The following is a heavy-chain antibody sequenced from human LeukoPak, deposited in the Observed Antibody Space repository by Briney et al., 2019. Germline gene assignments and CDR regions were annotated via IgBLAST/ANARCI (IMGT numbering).Heavy chain of an antibody. CDR3: ARDQSRSGSYELTDY. CDR2: ISGSGGST. CDR1: GFTFSSYG. Sequence: GGTLRLSCAASGFTFSSYGMSWVRQAPGKGLEWVSAISGSGGSTYYADSVKGRFTISRDNSKNTLYLQMNSLRAEDTAVYYCARDQSRSGSYELTDYWGQGTLVTASS. V-gene: IGHV3-23*01. D-gene: IGHD1-26*01. J-gene: IGHJ4*02.